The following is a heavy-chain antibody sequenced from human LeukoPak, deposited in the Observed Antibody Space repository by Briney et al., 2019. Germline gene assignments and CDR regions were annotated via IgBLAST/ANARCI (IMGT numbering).Heavy chain of an antibody. J-gene: IGHJ3*02. CDR2: ISAYNGNT. Sequence: GASVKVSCKASGYTFTSYGISWVRQAPGQGLEWMGWISAYNGNTNYAQKLQGRVTMTTDTSTNTAYMELRSLRSDDTAVYYCARDHPYYDILTGYPDAFDIWGQGTMVTVSS. CDR3: ARDHPYYDILTGYPDAFDI. CDR1: GYTFTSYG. D-gene: IGHD3-9*01. V-gene: IGHV1-18*01.